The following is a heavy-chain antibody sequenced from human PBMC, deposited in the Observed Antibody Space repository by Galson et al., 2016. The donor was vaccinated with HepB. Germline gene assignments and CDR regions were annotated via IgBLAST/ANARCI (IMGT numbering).Heavy chain of an antibody. CDR1: GFTFSAFR. Sequence: LRLSCAASGFTFSAFRMHWFRQVPGKGLLSVSRINPEGTTTDYADSVRGRFTVSKDNAKNTLYLQMNSLTAEDTAVYYCERSGGYWGQGTLVTVSS. D-gene: IGHD3-16*01. V-gene: IGHV3-74*01. CDR3: ERSGGY. J-gene: IGHJ4*02. CDR2: INPEGTTT.